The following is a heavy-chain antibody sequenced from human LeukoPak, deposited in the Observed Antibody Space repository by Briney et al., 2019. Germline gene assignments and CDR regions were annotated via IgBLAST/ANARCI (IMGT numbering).Heavy chain of an antibody. D-gene: IGHD3-10*01. J-gene: IGHJ5*02. CDR2: MYLSGTT. V-gene: IGHV4-4*02. Sequence: SGTLSLTCTVSGDSINSLDLWSWVRQPPGKGLEWIGEMYLSGTTHSNPSVKSRVTISVDTSKNQFSLKLSSVTAADTAVYYCARHSAASGSYQPNWFDPWGQGTLVTVSS. CDR3: ARHSAASGSYQPNWFDP. CDR1: GDSINSLDL.